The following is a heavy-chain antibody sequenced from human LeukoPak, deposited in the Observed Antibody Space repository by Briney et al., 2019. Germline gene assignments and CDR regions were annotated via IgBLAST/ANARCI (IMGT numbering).Heavy chain of an antibody. Sequence: PGGSLRLSCAASGFTFSSYGMSWVRQAPGKGLEWVSGINWNGGSTGYADSVKGRFTISRDNAKNSLYLQMNSLRAEDTALYYCARAGYYDSSGYTNFDYWGQGTLVTVSS. CDR1: GFTFSSYG. CDR2: INWNGGST. J-gene: IGHJ4*02. CDR3: ARAGYYDSSGYTNFDY. D-gene: IGHD3-22*01. V-gene: IGHV3-20*04.